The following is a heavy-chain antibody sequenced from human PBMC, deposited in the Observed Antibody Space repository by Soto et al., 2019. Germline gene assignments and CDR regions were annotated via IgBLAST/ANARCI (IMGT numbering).Heavy chain of an antibody. CDR3: ARGVGSGSYYNQYNWFDP. J-gene: IGHJ5*02. CDR2: INVYNGNT. D-gene: IGHD3-10*01. CDR1: GYTFTNYG. V-gene: IGHV1-18*01. Sequence: VASVKVSCKASGYTFTNYGISWVRQAPGQGLEWMGWINVYNGNTKYAQKVQGRVTMTTDTSTSTAYMELRSLRSDDTAVYYCARGVGSGSYYNQYNWFDPWGQGTLVTAPQ.